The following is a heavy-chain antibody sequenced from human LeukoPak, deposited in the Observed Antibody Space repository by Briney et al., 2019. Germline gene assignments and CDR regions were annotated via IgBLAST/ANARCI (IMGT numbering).Heavy chain of an antibody. V-gene: IGHV3-66*04. CDR1: GFTVSSNY. Sequence: GGSLRFSCAASGFTVSSNYMSWVRQAPGKGPEWVSVIYSGGSTYYADSVKGRFTISRDNSKNTLYLQMNSLRAEDTAVYYCARRYGDYFDYWGQGTLVTVSS. CDR2: IYSGGST. CDR3: ARRYGDYFDY. D-gene: IGHD4-17*01. J-gene: IGHJ4*02.